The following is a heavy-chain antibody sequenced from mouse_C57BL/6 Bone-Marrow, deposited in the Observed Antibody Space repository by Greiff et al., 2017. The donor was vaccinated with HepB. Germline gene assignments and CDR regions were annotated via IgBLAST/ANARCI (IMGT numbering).Heavy chain of an antibody. D-gene: IGHD1-1*01. CDR2: IHPNSGST. J-gene: IGHJ1*03. Sequence: VQLQQPGAELVKPGASVKLSCKASGYTFTSYWMHWVKQRPGQGLEWIGMIHPNSGSTNYNEKFKSKATLTVDKSSSTAYMQLSSLTSEYSAVYYCARREITRYRYVDVWGTGTTVTVSS. CDR1: GYTFTSYW. V-gene: IGHV1-64*01. CDR3: ARREITRYRYVDV.